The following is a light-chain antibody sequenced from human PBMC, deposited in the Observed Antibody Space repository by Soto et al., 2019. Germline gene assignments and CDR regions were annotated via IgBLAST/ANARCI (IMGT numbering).Light chain of an antibody. CDR3: QQYNTYSWT. CDR2: EAS. J-gene: IGKJ1*01. CDR1: QSIKSW. V-gene: IGKV1-5*03. Sequence: DIQMTQSPSTLSASVGDRVTITCRASQSIKSWLAWYQQTPGKPPKLLIYEASSLESGVPSRFGGSGSGTEFTLPISRLQPDDFATYYCQQYNTYSWTFGQGTKVDIK.